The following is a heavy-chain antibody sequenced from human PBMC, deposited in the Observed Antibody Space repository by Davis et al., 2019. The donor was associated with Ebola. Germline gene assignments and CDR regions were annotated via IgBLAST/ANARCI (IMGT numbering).Heavy chain of an antibody. V-gene: IGHV4-34*01. CDR2: INHSGST. Sequence: PSETLSLTCAVYGGSFSGYYWSWIRQPPGKGLEWIGEINHSGSTNYNPSLKSRVTISVDTSKNQFSLKLSSVTAADTAVYYCAMTIFGVVPAAYFDYWGQGTLVTVSS. J-gene: IGHJ4*02. D-gene: IGHD3-3*01. CDR3: AMTIFGVVPAAYFDY. CDR1: GGSFSGYY.